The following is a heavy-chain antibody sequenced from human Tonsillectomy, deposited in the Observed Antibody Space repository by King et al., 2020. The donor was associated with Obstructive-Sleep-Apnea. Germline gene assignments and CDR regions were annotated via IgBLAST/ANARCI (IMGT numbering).Heavy chain of an antibody. CDR1: GGSISTGGYY. D-gene: IGHD3-10*01. V-gene: IGHV4-31*03. CDR2: IYYSGST. J-gene: IGHJ3*02. CDR3: ARRIIVVRDLAAFDI. Sequence: PLQESGPGLVKPSQTLSLTCTVSGGSISTGGYYWSWIRQHPGKGLEWIGYIYYSGSTYYNPSLKSRLIISVDTSKNQFSLRLSSVTAADTAVYYCARRIIVVRDLAAFDIWGQGTMVTVSS.